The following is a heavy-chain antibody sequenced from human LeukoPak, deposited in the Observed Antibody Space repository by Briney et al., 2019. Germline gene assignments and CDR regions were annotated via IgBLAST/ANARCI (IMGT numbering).Heavy chain of an antibody. CDR1: GGSISNYY. Sequence: PSETLSLTCTVSGGSISNYYWSWIRQPAGKGLEWIGRIYSSGSTDYNPSLKSRVTMSVDTSKNQFSLKLSSVTAADTAVYYCARDGTWDDAFDIWGQGTTVTVSS. J-gene: IGHJ3*02. CDR3: ARDGTWDDAFDI. D-gene: IGHD1-26*01. V-gene: IGHV4-4*07. CDR2: IYSSGST.